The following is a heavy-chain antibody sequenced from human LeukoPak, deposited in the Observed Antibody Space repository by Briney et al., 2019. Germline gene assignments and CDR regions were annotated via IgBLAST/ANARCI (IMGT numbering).Heavy chain of an antibody. D-gene: IGHD3-10*01. CDR2: IRYDGSNK. V-gene: IGHV3-30*02. J-gene: IGHJ4*02. Sequence: GGSLRLSCAASGFTFSSYGMHWVRQAPGKGLEWVAFIRYDGSNKYYADSVKGRFTISRDNSKNTLYLQINSLRAEDTAVYYCAKDKVEYYGSGSYFDYWGQGTLVTVSS. CDR3: AKDKVEYYGSGSYFDY. CDR1: GFTFSSYG.